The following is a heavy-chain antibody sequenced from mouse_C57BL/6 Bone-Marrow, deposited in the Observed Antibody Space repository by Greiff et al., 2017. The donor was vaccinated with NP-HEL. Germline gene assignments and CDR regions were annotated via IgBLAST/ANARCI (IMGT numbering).Heavy chain of an antibody. CDR1: GYTFTDYN. J-gene: IGHJ2*01. CDR3: ARSDTTVVGFDY. CDR2: INPNNGGT. Sequence: EVQLQQSGPELVKPGASVKIPCKASGYTFTDYNMDWVKQSHGKSLEWIGDINPNNGGTIYNQKFKGKATLTVDKSSSTAYMERRSLTSEDTAVYYCARSDTTVVGFDYWGQGTTLTVSS. D-gene: IGHD1-1*01. V-gene: IGHV1-18*01.